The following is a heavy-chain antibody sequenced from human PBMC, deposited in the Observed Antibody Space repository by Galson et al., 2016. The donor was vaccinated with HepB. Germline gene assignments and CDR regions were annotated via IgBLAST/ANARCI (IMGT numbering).Heavy chain of an antibody. CDR3: ARAYSSSLGYSAMDV. CDR1: GYTFSSNK. D-gene: IGHD6-6*01. Sequence: SVKVSCKASGYTFSSNKLRWVRQAPGQGLELMGTINPRDGDTDYAQKFRGRVTMTMDTSTTTIYMELGSLTSDDTALYYSARAYSSSLGYSAMDVWGQGTTVIVSS. V-gene: IGHV1-46*01. J-gene: IGHJ6*02. CDR2: INPRDGDT.